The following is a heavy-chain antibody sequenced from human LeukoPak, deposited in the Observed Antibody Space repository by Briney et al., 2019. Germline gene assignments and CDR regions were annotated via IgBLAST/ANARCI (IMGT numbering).Heavy chain of an antibody. J-gene: IGHJ4*02. CDR2: ISSSSSYI. Sequence: GGSLRLSCAASGFTFSGYWMSWVRQAPGKGLEWVSSISSSSSYIYYADSVKGRFTISRDNAKNSLYLQMNSLRAEDTAVYYCARDRQWLEEVDYWGQGTLVTVSS. V-gene: IGHV3-21*01. D-gene: IGHD6-19*01. CDR1: GFTFSGYW. CDR3: ARDRQWLEEVDY.